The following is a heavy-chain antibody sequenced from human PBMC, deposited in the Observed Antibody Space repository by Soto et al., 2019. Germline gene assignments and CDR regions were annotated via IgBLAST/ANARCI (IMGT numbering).Heavy chain of an antibody. CDR2: MNPNSGNT. Sequence: QVQLVQSGAEVKKPGASVKVSCKASGYTFTSYDINWVRQATGQGLEWMGWMNPNSGNTGYAQKFQGRDTMTRNTPIGTAYRGLRGLGSENTAVYYCAKSIRGLRGFHYYYGMDVWGQGTTSPSP. D-gene: IGHD3-10*01. CDR1: GYTFTSYD. J-gene: IGHJ6*02. CDR3: AKSIRGLRGFHYYYGMDV. V-gene: IGHV1-8*01.